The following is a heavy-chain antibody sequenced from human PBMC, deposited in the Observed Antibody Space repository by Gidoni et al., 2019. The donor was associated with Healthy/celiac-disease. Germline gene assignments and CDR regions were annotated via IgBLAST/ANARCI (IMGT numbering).Heavy chain of an antibody. J-gene: IGHJ4*02. CDR2: INHSGST. Sequence: QVQLQQWGAGLLKPPETLSLTCAVYGGSFSGYYWSWIRQPPGKGREWIGEINHSGSTNYNPSLKSRVTISVDTSKNQFSLKLSSVTAADTAVYYCAREGDGYKPYYTFFDYWGQGTLVTVSS. D-gene: IGHD3-10*01. CDR3: AREGDGYKPYYTFFDY. CDR1: GGSFSGYY. V-gene: IGHV4-34*01.